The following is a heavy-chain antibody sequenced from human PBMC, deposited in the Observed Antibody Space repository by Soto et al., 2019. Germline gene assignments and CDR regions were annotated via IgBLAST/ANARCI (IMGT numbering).Heavy chain of an antibody. D-gene: IGHD3-9*01. Sequence: GGSLRLSCAASGFTVSSNYMSWVRQAPGKGLEWVSVIYSGGSTYYADSVKGRFTISRDNSKNTLYLQMNSLRAEDTAVYYCARDQPSYYDILTGYYNMRYAFDIWGQGTMVTVS. V-gene: IGHV3-53*01. CDR2: IYSGGST. J-gene: IGHJ3*02. CDR1: GFTVSSNY. CDR3: ARDQPSYYDILTGYYNMRYAFDI.